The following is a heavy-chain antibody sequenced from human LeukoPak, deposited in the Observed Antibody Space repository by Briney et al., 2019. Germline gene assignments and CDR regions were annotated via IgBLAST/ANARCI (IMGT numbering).Heavy chain of an antibody. CDR3: ARRVYSSSWSYYFDY. CDR1: GGSISSYY. J-gene: IGHJ4*02. Sequence: SETLSLTCTVSGGSISSYYWSWIRQPPGRGLEWIGSIHYSGSTSYNPSLKSRVTISVDTSKNQFSLKLSSVTPADTAVYYCARRVYSSSWSYYFDYWGQGTLVTVSS. CDR2: IHYSGST. D-gene: IGHD6-13*01. V-gene: IGHV4-59*01.